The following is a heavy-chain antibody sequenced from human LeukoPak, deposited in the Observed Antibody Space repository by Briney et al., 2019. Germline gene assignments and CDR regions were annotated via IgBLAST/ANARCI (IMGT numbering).Heavy chain of an antibody. D-gene: IGHD4-23*01. CDR3: AREPLYGGNPADY. J-gene: IGHJ4*02. CDR1: GGSISSGSYS. Sequence: SETLPLTCTVSGGSISSGSYSWSWIRQPAGKGLEWIGRIYTSGSTNYNPSLKSRVTISVDTSNNQYSLKLSSVTAADTAVYYCAREPLYGGNPADYWGQGTLVTVSS. V-gene: IGHV4-61*02. CDR2: IYTSGST.